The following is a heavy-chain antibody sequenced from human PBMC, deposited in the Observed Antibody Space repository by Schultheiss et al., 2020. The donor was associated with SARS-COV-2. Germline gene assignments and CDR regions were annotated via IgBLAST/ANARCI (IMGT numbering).Heavy chain of an antibody. CDR3: TTVEVVYGSNWFDP. D-gene: IGHD2-8*02. V-gene: IGHV3-15*07. Sequence: GESLKISCAASGFTFSNAWMNWVRQAPGKGLEWVGRIKSKTDGGTTDYAAPVKGRFTISRDDSKNTLYLQMNSLKTEDTAVYYCTTVEVVYGSNWFDPWGQGTLVTVSS. J-gene: IGHJ5*02. CDR2: IKSKTDGGTT. CDR1: GFTFSNAW.